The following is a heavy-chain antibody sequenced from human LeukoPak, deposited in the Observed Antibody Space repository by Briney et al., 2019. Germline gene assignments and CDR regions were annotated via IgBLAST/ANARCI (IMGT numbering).Heavy chain of an antibody. CDR3: ARDRGKDYFGD. CDR1: GLTFTNHG. CDR2: VRNDGFDT. V-gene: IGHV3-33*01. J-gene: IGHJ4*02. D-gene: IGHD4-23*01. Sequence: GTSLRLSCVTSGLTFTNHGFHWLRQAADKGLEWVAFVRNDGFDTYHSNSVKGRFSISRDDSKDTVYLQVNSLRAEDTALYYCARDRGKDYFGDWGQGTQVTVSS.